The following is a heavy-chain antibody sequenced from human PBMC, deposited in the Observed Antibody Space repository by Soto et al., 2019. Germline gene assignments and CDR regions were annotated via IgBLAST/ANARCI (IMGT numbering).Heavy chain of an antibody. V-gene: IGHV1-69*02. CDR2: FIPGLDVT. CDR3: ATGYYEGLPGDHENALNV. D-gene: IGHD3-3*01. J-gene: IGHJ3*01. Sequence: SVKVSCKASGGTLNRSNVAWVRQVPGQGLEWMGRFIPGLDVTDLAHRFQGRVTFTADKSSTTVSLELGGLRYDDTALYYCATGYYEGLPGDHENALNVWG. CDR1: GGTLNRSN.